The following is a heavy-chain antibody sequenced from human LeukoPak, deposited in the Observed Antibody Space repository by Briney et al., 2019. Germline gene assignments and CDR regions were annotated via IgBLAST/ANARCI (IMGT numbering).Heavy chain of an antibody. CDR3: ARGDYYDSSTYYTDAFDI. J-gene: IGHJ3*02. D-gene: IGHD3-22*01. Sequence: GGSQTLLCAASGYTFSRYRESGVRQAPGKGLEGVANIREDGSEKYYVDSVKGLFTITRDNDKNSLYLKMNSLRAEDTAVYYCARGDYYDSSTYYTDAFDIWGQGTMVTVSS. V-gene: IGHV3-7*01. CDR2: IREDGSEK. CDR1: GYTFSRYR.